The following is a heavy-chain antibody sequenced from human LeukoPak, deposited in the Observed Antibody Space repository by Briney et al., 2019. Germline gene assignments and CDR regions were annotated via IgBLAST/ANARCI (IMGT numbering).Heavy chain of an antibody. J-gene: IGHJ6*02. Sequence: GASVKVSCKASGFTFTSSAMQWVRQARGQRLEWIGWIVVGSGNTNYAQKFQERVTITRGMSTSTAYMELSSLRSEDTAVYYCAADGVVVAATSSPHYYYYGMDVWGQGTTVTVSS. CDR1: GFTFTSSA. D-gene: IGHD2-15*01. V-gene: IGHV1-58*02. CDR3: AADGVVVAATSSPHYYYYGMDV. CDR2: IVVGSGNT.